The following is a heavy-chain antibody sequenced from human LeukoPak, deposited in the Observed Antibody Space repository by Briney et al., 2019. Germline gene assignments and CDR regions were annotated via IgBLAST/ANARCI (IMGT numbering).Heavy chain of an antibody. CDR2: IYYSGSP. J-gene: IGHJ4*02. D-gene: IGHD3-10*01. CDR3: ARHNARLRGWIGEVDY. CDR1: GGSINNYY. Sequence: SETLSLTCSVSGGSINNYYWSWIRQPPGKGMEWIGYIYYSGSPNYNPSLKSRVTISVDTSKNQFSLMLSSVTAADTAVYYCARHNARLRGWIGEVDYWGQGALVTVSS. V-gene: IGHV4-59*08.